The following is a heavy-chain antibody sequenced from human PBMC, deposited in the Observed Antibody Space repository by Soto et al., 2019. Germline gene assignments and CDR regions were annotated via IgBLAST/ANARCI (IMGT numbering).Heavy chain of an antibody. CDR2: ISGSGGST. V-gene: IGHV3-23*01. CDR1: GFTFSSYA. J-gene: IGHJ4*02. D-gene: IGHD6-13*01. Sequence: GGSLRLSCAASGFTFSSYAMSWVRQAPGKALEWVSAISGSGGSTYYADSVKGRFTISRDNTKNTLYLQMNSLRAEDTAVYYCARGRTAAGFDFWGQGTLVTVSS. CDR3: ARGRTAAGFDF.